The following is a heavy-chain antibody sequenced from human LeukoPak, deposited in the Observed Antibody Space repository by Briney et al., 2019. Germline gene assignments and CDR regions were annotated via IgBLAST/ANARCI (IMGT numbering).Heavy chain of an antibody. CDR1: GYSISSGGYS. Sequence: PSETLSLTCTVSGYSISSGGYSWSWIRQPPGKGLEWIGYIYHSGSTYYNPSLKSRVTISVDRSKNQFSLKLSSVTAADTAVYYCARGHYDSSGYLFDYWGQGTLVTVSS. V-gene: IGHV4-30-2*01. CDR3: ARGHYDSSGYLFDY. D-gene: IGHD3-22*01. CDR2: IYHSGST. J-gene: IGHJ4*02.